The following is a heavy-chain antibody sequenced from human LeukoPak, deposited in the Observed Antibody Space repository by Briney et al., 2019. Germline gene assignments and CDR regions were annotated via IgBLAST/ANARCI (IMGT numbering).Heavy chain of an antibody. CDR3: TTVPYYYGSGSYYSPGYFDY. CDR1: GFTFSNAW. J-gene: IGHJ4*02. Sequence: GGSLRLSCAASGFTFSNAWMSWVRQAPGKGLEWVGRIKSKTDGGTTDYAAPVKGRFTISRDDSKNTLYLQMNSLKTEDTAMYYCTTVPYYYGSGSYYSPGYFDYWGQGTLVTVSS. D-gene: IGHD3-10*01. CDR2: IKSKTDGGTT. V-gene: IGHV3-15*01.